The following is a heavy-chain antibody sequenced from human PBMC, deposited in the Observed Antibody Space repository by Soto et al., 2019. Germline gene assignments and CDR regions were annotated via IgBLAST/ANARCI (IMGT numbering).Heavy chain of an antibody. D-gene: IGHD3-10*01. V-gene: IGHV4-34*01. CDR2: INDSGNI. CDR1: GASFWIYQ. Sequence: SDTPSLTCASYGASFWIYQWTWIRQTPGKGLEWIGEINDSGNINYNPSLKSRVTISLDTPKKQISLKLSSVTAADSAVYYCARGLIVWFGELSRRGGHYYYMDVWGKGTKVTVSS. CDR3: ARGLIVWFGELSRRGGHYYYMDV. J-gene: IGHJ6*03.